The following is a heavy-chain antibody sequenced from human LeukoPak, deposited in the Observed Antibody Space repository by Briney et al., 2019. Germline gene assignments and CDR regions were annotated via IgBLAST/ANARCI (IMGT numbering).Heavy chain of an antibody. CDR3: ASETGSYWSSWFDP. J-gene: IGHJ5*02. CDR1: GGSISSYY. CDR2: TYYSGTT. D-gene: IGHD1-26*01. Sequence: SENLSLTCTVSGGSISSYYWSWIRQPPGKGLEGIGYTYYSGTTNYNPSLNSRVTISVDTSKNQFSPKLSSVTAADTAVYYCASETGSYWSSWFDPWGQGTLVTVSS. V-gene: IGHV4-59*01.